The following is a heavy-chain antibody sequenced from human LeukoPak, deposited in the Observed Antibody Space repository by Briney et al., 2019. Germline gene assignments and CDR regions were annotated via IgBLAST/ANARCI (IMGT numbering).Heavy chain of an antibody. D-gene: IGHD4-17*01. CDR2: IYYSGST. CDR3: ARTRGDYGDPNWFDP. V-gene: IGHV4-61*01. Sequence: SETLSLTCTVSGDSISSSSYYWSWIRQPPGKGLEWIGYIYYSGSTNYNPSLKSRVTISVDTSKIQFSLKLSSVTAADTAVYYCARTRGDYGDPNWFDPWGQGTLVTVSS. J-gene: IGHJ5*02. CDR1: GDSISSSSYY.